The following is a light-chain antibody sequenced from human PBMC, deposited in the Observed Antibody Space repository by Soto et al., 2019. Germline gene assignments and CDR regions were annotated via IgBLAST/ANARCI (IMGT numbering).Light chain of an antibody. Sequence: QSVLTQPASVSGSPGKSITISCTGTSSDVGGYNFVSWYQQYPGKAPKLMIYDVSDRPSGVSNRFSGSKSANTASLTISGLQSEDEADYYCSSYTSSSTQVFGNGTNVTVL. V-gene: IGLV2-14*01. J-gene: IGLJ1*01. CDR3: SSYTSSSTQV. CDR1: SSDVGGYNF. CDR2: DVS.